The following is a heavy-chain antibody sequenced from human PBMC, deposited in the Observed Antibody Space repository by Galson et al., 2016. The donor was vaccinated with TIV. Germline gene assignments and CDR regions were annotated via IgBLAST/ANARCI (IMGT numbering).Heavy chain of an antibody. V-gene: IGHV1-69*05. D-gene: IGHD3-22*01. Sequence: SVKVSCKASGGTFSSSGISWVRQAPGQGLEWMGGINPVFGITNYAQTFQGRVTITRDDSTRTDYMEMSSLRSADTAVYYWARPVCQTPPMRLHYYYYMNVWGKGTTVTVSS. J-gene: IGHJ6*03. CDR2: INPVFGIT. CDR3: ARPVCQTPPMRLHYYYYMNV. CDR1: GGTFSSSG.